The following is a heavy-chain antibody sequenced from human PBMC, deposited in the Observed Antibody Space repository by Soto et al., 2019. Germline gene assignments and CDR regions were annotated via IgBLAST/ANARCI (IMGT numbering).Heavy chain of an antibody. Sequence: LVESLTISCEVSGYSFTNYWIGWVRQMPGKGLEWMGIIYPGDSDTSYSPSFQGQVTISVDKSISTAYLQWNSLKASDTAMYYCARRGYSYGMDVWGQGTTVTVSS. CDR3: ARRGYSYGMDV. CDR1: GYSFTNYW. CDR2: IYPGDSDT. J-gene: IGHJ6*01. V-gene: IGHV5-51*01. D-gene: IGHD5-18*01.